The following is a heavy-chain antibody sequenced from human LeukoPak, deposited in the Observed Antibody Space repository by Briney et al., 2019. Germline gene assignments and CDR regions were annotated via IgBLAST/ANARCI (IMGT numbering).Heavy chain of an antibody. CDR1: GGSIRGYY. CDR3: AKDREPCTSCSPGDNWFDP. CDR2: IYSSGST. J-gene: IGHJ5*02. D-gene: IGHD2-2*01. V-gene: IGHV4-59*01. Sequence: SETLSLTCNVSGGSIRGYYWSWIRQPPGKGLEWIGYIYSSGSTNYNPSLKSRVTMSVDTSKNQFSLKVSSVTAADTAVYYCAKDREPCTSCSPGDNWFDPWGQGTLVTVSS.